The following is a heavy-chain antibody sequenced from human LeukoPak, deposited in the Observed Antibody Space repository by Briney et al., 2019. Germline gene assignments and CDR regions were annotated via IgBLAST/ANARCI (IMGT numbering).Heavy chain of an antibody. CDR2: ISSSSSYI. V-gene: IGHV3-21*01. Sequence: PGGSLRLSCAASGFTFSSYSINWVRQAPGKGLEWVSSISSSSSYIYYSDSVKGRFTISRDNAKNSLYLQMNSLRAEDTAVYYCVRDTAGYTNSWAALAYWGQGTLVTVSS. J-gene: IGHJ4*02. CDR1: GFTFSSYS. CDR3: VRDTAGYTNSWAALAY. D-gene: IGHD5-18*01.